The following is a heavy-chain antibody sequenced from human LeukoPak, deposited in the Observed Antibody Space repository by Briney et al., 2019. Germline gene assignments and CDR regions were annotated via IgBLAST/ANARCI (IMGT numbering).Heavy chain of an antibody. Sequence: GGSLRLSCAASGFTFSSYWMHWARQAPGKGLVWVSRINSDGSSTSYADSVKGRFTISRDNAKNTLYLQMNSLRAEDTAVYYCAKVWPYCSSTSCPSRNYYYYGMDVWGQGTTVTVSS. CDR2: INSDGSST. J-gene: IGHJ6*02. CDR3: AKVWPYCSSTSCPSRNYYYYGMDV. CDR1: GFTFSSYW. V-gene: IGHV3-74*01. D-gene: IGHD2-2*01.